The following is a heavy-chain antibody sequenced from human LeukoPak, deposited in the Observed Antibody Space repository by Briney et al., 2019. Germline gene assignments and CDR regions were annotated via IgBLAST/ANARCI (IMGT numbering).Heavy chain of an antibody. CDR2: IYYSGST. V-gene: IGHV4-31*03. Sequence: TLSLTCTVSGGSISSGGYYWSWIRQHPGKGLEWIGYIYYSGSTYYNPSLKSRVPISVDTSKNQFSLKLSSVTAADTAVYYCARVRYCSGGSCYSPYYYYYMDVWGKGTTVTVSS. J-gene: IGHJ6*03. CDR1: GGSISSGGYY. CDR3: ARVRYCSGGSCYSPYYYYYMDV. D-gene: IGHD2-15*01.